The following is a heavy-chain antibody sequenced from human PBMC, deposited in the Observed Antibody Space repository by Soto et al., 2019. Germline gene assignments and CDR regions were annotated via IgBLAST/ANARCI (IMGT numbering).Heavy chain of an antibody. CDR2: ISYDGSNK. D-gene: IGHD3-10*01. Sequence: QVQLVESGGGVVQPGRSLRLSCAASGFTFSSYGMHWVRQAPGKGLEWVAVISYDGSNKYYADSVKGRFTISRDNSKNTLYLQMNSLRAEDTAVYYCAKEMWGDFGGNYYFDYWGQGTLVTVSS. CDR1: GFTFSSYG. CDR3: AKEMWGDFGGNYYFDY. J-gene: IGHJ4*02. V-gene: IGHV3-30*18.